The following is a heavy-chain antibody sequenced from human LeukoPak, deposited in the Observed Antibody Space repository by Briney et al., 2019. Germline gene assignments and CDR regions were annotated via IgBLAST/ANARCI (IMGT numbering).Heavy chain of an antibody. Sequence: SETLSLTCAVSGGSTSSSNWWSWVRQPPGKGLEWIGEIYHSGSTNYNPSLKSRVTISVDKSKNQFSLKLSSVTAADTAVYYCAISGVYGDYGLVDYWGQGTLVTVSS. D-gene: IGHD4-17*01. CDR3: AISGVYGDYGLVDY. CDR2: IYHSGST. J-gene: IGHJ4*02. V-gene: IGHV4-4*02. CDR1: GGSTSSSNW.